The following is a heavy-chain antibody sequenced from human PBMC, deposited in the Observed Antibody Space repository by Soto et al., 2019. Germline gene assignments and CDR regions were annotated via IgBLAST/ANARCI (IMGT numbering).Heavy chain of an antibody. CDR3: AKEVGLGDYYDSSGYYFDY. J-gene: IGHJ4*02. D-gene: IGHD3-22*01. CDR1: GFTFSSYG. V-gene: IGHV3-30*18. Sequence: GGSLRLSCAASGFTFSSYGMHWVRQAPGKGLEWVAVISYDGSNKYYADSVKGRFTISRDNSKNTLYLQMNSLRAEDTAVYYCAKEVGLGDYYDSSGYYFDYWGQGTLVTVSS. CDR2: ISYDGSNK.